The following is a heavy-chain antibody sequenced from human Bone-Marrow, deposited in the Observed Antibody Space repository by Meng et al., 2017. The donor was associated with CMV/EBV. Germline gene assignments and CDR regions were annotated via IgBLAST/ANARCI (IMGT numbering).Heavy chain of an antibody. CDR3: ATDRRSYGDNYTDYYYYNGIDV. CDR2: IDSGGST. CDR1: GFTVSSNY. J-gene: IGHJ6*02. Sequence: GESLKISCAASGFTVSSNYMSWVRQATGKGLEWVSVIDSGGSTYYADSVKGRFTISRDNSKNTLYLQMNSLRAEDTAVYYCATDRRSYGDNYTDYYYYNGIDVWGQGTTVTVSS. V-gene: IGHV3-53*01. D-gene: IGHD4/OR15-4a*01.